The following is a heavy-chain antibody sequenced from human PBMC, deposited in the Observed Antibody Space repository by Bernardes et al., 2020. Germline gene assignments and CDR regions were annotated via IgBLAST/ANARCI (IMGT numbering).Heavy chain of an antibody. J-gene: IGHJ3*02. CDR2: IYSKNHGGTT. CDR1: GLSLTNTW. CDR3: VTTPQGYCLNPTCYSPFDM. V-gene: IGHV3-15*07. D-gene: IGHD2-15*01. Sequence: GGSLRLSCEASGLSLTNTWMNWVRQTPGKGLEWVGRIYSKNHGGTTEYAALVKGRFTISRDDSKNTLYLQMNNLETEDTGVYYCVTTPQGYCLNPTCYSPFDMWSRGTVVTVSS.